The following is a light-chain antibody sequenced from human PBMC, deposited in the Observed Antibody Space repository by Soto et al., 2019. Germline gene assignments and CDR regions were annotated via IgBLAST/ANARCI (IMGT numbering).Light chain of an antibody. J-gene: IGLJ1*01. V-gene: IGLV1-44*01. Sequence: QSVLTQPPSASGTPGQRVTISCSGSSSNIGSNTVNWYQQLPGTAPKLLIYSNNQRPSGVPDRFSGSKSGTSASLAISGLQSEDEGDYYCAAWDDSLNAFYVFGTGTKVTVL. CDR3: AAWDDSLNAFYV. CDR2: SNN. CDR1: SSNIGSNT.